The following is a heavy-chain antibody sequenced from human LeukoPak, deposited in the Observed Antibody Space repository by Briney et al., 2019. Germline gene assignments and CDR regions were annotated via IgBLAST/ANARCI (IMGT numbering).Heavy chain of an antibody. J-gene: IGHJ3*02. CDR3: ARDSTSLRRAFDI. Sequence: ASVKVSCKASGYTFTCYYMHWVRQAPGQGLEWMGWINPNSGGTNYAQKFQGRITMTRDTSISTAYMELSRLRSDDTAVYYCARDSTSLRRAFDIWGQGTMVTVSS. CDR2: INPNSGGT. CDR1: GYTFTCYY. V-gene: IGHV1-2*02. D-gene: IGHD2-2*01.